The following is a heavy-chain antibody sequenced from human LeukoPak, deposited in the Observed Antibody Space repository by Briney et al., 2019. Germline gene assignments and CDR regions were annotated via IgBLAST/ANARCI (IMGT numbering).Heavy chain of an antibody. CDR1: GFTFNNYA. CDR2: ISVSGGT. J-gene: IGHJ4*02. V-gene: IGHV3-23*01. D-gene: IGHD2-15*01. CDR3: ATETLAATVDY. Sequence: GGSLRLSCAASGFTFNNYAMNWVRQAPGKGLEWVSGISVSGGTDYADSVKGRFTISRDNSRNTLYLQMNSLRAEDTAVYYCATETLAATVDYWGQGSLVTVSS.